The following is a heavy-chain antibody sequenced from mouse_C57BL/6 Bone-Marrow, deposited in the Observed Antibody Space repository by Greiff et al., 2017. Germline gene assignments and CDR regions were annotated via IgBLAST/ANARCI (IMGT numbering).Heavy chain of an antibody. CDR2: INSDGGST. Sequence: DVQLVESGGGLVQPGESPKLSCESNEYEFPSHDMSWVRQTPEKRLELVAAINSDGGSTYYPDTMESRSIFSRDNTKTTLYLQMSSLRSEDTALYYCARRKFPWFDYWGQGTLVTVSA. CDR3: ARRKFPWFDY. CDR1: EYEFPSHD. V-gene: IGHV5-2*01. J-gene: IGHJ3*01.